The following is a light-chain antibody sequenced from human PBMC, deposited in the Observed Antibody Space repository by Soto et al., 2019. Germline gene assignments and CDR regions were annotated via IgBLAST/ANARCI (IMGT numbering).Light chain of an antibody. J-gene: IGLJ2*01. V-gene: IGLV4-69*01. Sequence: QLVLTQSPSASASLGASVKLTCTLSSGHSSYAIAWHQQQPEKGPRYLVKVNSDGSHSKGDGIPDRFSGSSSGAERYLTISSLQSEDEADYYCQTWGTGTVIFGGGTKLTVL. CDR3: QTWGTGTVI. CDR2: VNSDGSH. CDR1: SGHSSYA.